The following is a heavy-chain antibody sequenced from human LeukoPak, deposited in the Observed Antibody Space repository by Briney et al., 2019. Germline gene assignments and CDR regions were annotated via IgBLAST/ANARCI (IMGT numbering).Heavy chain of an antibody. CDR3: TGNSYGSGSYADFDY. CDR2: IRSTANGYAK. J-gene: IGHJ4*02. V-gene: IGHV3-73*01. CDR1: GFTFSSYA. D-gene: IGHD3-10*01. Sequence: GGSLRLSYAASGFTFSSYAMNWVRQASGQGLEWVGCIRSTANGYAKAYAASVKGRFTISRDDQKNTAYLQMDSLKTEDTAVYYCTGNSYGSGSYADFDYWGQGTLVTVSS.